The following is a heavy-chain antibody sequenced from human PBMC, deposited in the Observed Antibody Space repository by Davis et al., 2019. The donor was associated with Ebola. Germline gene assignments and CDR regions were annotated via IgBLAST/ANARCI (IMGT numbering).Heavy chain of an antibody. CDR2: IYYSGST. D-gene: IGHD3-10*01. V-gene: IGHV4-61*01. CDR3: ARVIGELGPEYDY. CDR1: GGSVSSGSYY. J-gene: IGHJ4*02. Sequence: PSETLSLTCTVSGGSVSSGSYYWSWIRQPPGKGLEWIGYIYYSGSTNYNPSLKSRVTISVDTSKNQFSLKMSSVTAADTAVYYCARVIGELGPEYDYWGQGTLVTVSS.